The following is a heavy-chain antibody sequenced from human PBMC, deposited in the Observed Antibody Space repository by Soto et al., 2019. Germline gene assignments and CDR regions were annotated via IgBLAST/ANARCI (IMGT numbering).Heavy chain of an antibody. D-gene: IGHD1-26*01. V-gene: IGHV3-30-3*01. CDR3: ARVYSGSYGPVYYYYGMDV. CDR1: GFTFSSYA. J-gene: IGHJ6*02. Sequence: PGGSLRLSCAASGFTFSSYAMHWVRQAPGKGLEWVAVISYDGSNKYYADSVKGRFTIPRDNSKNTLYLQMNSLRAEGTAVYYCARVYSGSYGPVYYYYGMDVWGQGTTVTVSS. CDR2: ISYDGSNK.